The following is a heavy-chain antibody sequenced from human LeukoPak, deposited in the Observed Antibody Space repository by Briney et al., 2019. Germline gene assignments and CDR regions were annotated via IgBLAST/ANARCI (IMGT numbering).Heavy chain of an antibody. D-gene: IGHD3-22*01. Sequence: SETLSLTCAVSGGSISSSNWWSWVRQPPGKGLEWIGEIYHSGRTNYTPSLKSRVTISVDKSKNQLSLKLSSVTAADTAVYYCASRTKYYYDSSGYPNWGQGTLVTVSS. CDR1: GGSISSSNW. J-gene: IGHJ4*02. CDR2: IYHSGRT. V-gene: IGHV4-4*02. CDR3: ASRTKYYYDSSGYPN.